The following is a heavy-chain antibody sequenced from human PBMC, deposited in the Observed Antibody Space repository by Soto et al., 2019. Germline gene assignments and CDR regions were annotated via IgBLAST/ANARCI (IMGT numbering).Heavy chain of an antibody. CDR1: GGSISSGVYY. CDR2: IYYSGST. D-gene: IGHD1-1*01. V-gene: IGHV4-31*03. J-gene: IGHJ6*03. Sequence: QVQLQESGPGLVKPSQTLSLTCTVSGGSISSGVYYWSWIRQHPGKGLEWIGYIYYSGSTYYNPSLKNRSSITVNTSTNQVPPKLNSFAAADPALYYGARFLTSYYYYKDVWGKGTTVTVSS. CDR3: ARFLTSYYYYKDV.